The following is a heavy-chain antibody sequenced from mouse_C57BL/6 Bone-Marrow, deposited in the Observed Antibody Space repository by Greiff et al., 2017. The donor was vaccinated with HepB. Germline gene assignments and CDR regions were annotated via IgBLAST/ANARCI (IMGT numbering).Heavy chain of an antibody. CDR2: INPYNGGT. CDR3: ARSAWDGDY. D-gene: IGHD4-1*01. Sequence: VQLKESGPVLVKPGASVKMSCKASGYTFTDYYMNWVKQSHGKSLEWIGVINPYNGGTSYNQKFKGKATLTVDKSSSTAYMELNSLTSEDSAVYYCARSAWDGDYWGQGTTLTVSS. J-gene: IGHJ2*01. V-gene: IGHV1-19*01. CDR1: GYTFTDYY.